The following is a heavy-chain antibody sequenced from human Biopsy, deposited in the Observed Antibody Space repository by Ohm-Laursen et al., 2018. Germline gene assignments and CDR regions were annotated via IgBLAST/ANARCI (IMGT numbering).Heavy chain of an antibody. V-gene: IGHV1-69*06. J-gene: IGHJ1*01. D-gene: IGHD3-9*01. CDR3: ATKLTGYFHH. CDR1: GGTFSNYG. Sequence: VASVKVSCKAPGGTFSNYGVNRVRQAPGQGLEWLGGNIPILGTGNYAQKFQDRVTVAADTSTSTATMELRSLRSDDTAVYYCATKLTGYFHHWGQGTLVIVSS. CDR2: NIPILGTG.